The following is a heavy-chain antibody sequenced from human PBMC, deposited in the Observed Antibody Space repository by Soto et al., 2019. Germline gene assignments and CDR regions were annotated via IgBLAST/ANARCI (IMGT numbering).Heavy chain of an antibody. J-gene: IGHJ4*02. V-gene: IGHV3-23*01. CDR2: IYGDGLRT. CDR1: GFTFSNHA. Sequence: EVQLLESGGDLVQPGGSLRLSCVASGFTFSNHAMSWVRQAPGKGLEWVSAIYGDGLRTYYTDSVKGRFTISRDISKSTLYLQMNSLRAEDTALYYCAKGAMVATTATFVDYLGQGTLVTISS. CDR3: AKGAMVATTATFVDY. D-gene: IGHD5-12*01.